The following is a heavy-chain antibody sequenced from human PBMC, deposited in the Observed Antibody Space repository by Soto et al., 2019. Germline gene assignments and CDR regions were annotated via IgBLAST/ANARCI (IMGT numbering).Heavy chain of an antibody. D-gene: IGHD2-15*01. J-gene: IGHJ6*03. CDR1: GFTFSSYA. CDR3: AKGGEGYCSGTSCLYHMDA. CDR2: ISDSGST. Sequence: EVQLLESGGGLVQPGGSRRLSCAASGFTFSSYAMSWVRQAPGKGLEWVSTISDSGSTYYADSVKGRFTISSDISKNTLEVQMSSLRAEDTAVYYCAKGGEGYCSGTSCLYHMDAWGKGTTVTVSS. V-gene: IGHV3-23*01.